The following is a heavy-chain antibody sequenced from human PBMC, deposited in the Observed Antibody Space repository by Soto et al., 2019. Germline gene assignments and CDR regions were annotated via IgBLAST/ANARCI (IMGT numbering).Heavy chain of an antibody. Sequence: APVKVSCKASGYTFTGYYMHWVRQAPGQGLEWMGWINPNSGGTNYAQKFQGRVTMTRDTSISTAYMELSRLRSDDTAVYYCARDGGYDSSGYSDYWGQGTLVTVSS. J-gene: IGHJ4*02. CDR1: GYTFTGYY. D-gene: IGHD3-22*01. V-gene: IGHV1-2*02. CDR2: INPNSGGT. CDR3: ARDGGYDSSGYSDY.